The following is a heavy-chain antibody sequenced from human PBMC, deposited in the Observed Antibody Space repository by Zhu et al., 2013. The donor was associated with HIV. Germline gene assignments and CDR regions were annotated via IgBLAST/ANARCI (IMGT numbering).Heavy chain of an antibody. CDR1: GYTFTGRY. V-gene: IGHV1-2*02. D-gene: IGHD3-22*01. CDR3: ARDEFDRYDHIAYYCDAFDC. Sequence: QVQLVQSGADVKEPGASVKVFCKASGYTFTGRYIHWVRQAPGQGLEWMGWISPYNNKAVYAQRFQGRITMTTDTSITTAYMELSGLRSDDTAVYYCARDEFDRYDHIAYYCDAFDCLGQGTMVTVSS. CDR2: ISPYNNKA. J-gene: IGHJ3*01.